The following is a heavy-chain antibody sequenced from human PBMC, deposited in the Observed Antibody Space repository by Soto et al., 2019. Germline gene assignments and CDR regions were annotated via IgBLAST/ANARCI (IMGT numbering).Heavy chain of an antibody. CDR2: INHSGST. Sequence: LSLTCTVPGGSISSGGYYWSWIRQPPGKGLEWIGEINHSGSTNYNPSLKSRVTISVDTSKNQFSLKLSSVTAADTAVYYCARESPPPPPTFGQLGFDPWGQGTLVTVSS. V-gene: IGHV4-39*07. J-gene: IGHJ5*02. D-gene: IGHD1-1*01. CDR1: GGSISSGGYY. CDR3: ARESPPPPPTFGQLGFDP.